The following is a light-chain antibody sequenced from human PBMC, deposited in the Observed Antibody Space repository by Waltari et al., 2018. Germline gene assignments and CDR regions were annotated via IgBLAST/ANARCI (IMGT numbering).Light chain of an antibody. CDR2: EVS. CDR3: SSYTSSSTLV. Sequence: QSALTQPASVSGSPGQSITISCTGTSSDVGGYNYVSWYQQHPGKAPKLMIYEVSNRPSGVSNRFSASKPRTTASLTISGLQAEDEADYSCSSYTSSSTLVFGGGTKLTVL. V-gene: IGLV2-14*01. CDR1: SSDVGGYNY. J-gene: IGLJ2*01.